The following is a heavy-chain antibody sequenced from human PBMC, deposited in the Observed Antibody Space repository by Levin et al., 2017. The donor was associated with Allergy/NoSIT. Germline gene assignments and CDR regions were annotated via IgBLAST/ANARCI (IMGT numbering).Heavy chain of an antibody. CDR1: GGSIRSYH. CDR3: ARHVYPDGSPFDS. Sequence: SETLSFTCSVSGGSIRSYHWSWVRQPPGKGLEWIGHFSYSGDTNYNPSLKSRVTFSLDASENHFSLKLTSVTAADTAVYYCARHVYPDGSPFDSWGLGSLVTVSS. CDR2: FSYSGDT. V-gene: IGHV4-59*08. D-gene: IGHD3-10*01. J-gene: IGHJ4*02.